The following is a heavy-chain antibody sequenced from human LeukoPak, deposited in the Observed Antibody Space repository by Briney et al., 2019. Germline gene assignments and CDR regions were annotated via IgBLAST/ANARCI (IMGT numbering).Heavy chain of an antibody. V-gene: IGHV4-59*01. CDR2: NYYSGST. CDR3: ARGVREKNRGFLLYYYYYYMDV. CDR1: GGSISHYY. J-gene: IGHJ6*03. Sequence: KPSETLSLTCTVSGGSISHYYWSWIRQPPGKGLEWIGYNYYSGSTNYNPSLKSRVTISVDTSKNQFSLNLSSVTAADTAVYYCARGVREKNRGFLLYYYYYYMDVWGKGTTVAISS. D-gene: IGHD3-10*01.